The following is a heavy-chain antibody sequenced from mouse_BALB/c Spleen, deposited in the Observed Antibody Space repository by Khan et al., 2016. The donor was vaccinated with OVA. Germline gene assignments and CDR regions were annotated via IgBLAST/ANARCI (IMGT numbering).Heavy chain of an antibody. CDR1: GYTFTSYT. J-gene: IGHJ3*01. CDR2: INPSSGYT. D-gene: IGHD2-5*01. Sequence: VQLKQSGAELARPGASVKMSCKASGYTFTSYTIHWLKQRPGQGLEWIGYINPSSGYTNYNQKFKDKATLTADKSSTTAYMQLSSLTSDDSAVYYRARDGAYYSSGSRFAYWGQGTMVTVSA. CDR3: ARDGAYYSSGSRFAY. V-gene: IGHV1-4*01.